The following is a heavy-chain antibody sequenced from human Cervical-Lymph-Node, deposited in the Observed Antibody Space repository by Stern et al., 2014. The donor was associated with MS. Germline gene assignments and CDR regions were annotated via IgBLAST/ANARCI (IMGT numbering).Heavy chain of an antibody. V-gene: IGHV3-30*18. CDR3: AKGLAESFYYDSSGYYNWFDP. CDR2: ISYDGSNK. Sequence: QVQLVESGGGVVQPGRSLRLSCAASGFTFSSYGMHWVRQAPGKGLEWVAVISYDGSNKYYADSVKGRFTISRDNSKNTLYLQMNSLRAEDTAVYYCAKGLAESFYYDSSGYYNWFDPWGQGTLVTVSS. J-gene: IGHJ5*02. CDR1: GFTFSSYG. D-gene: IGHD3-22*01.